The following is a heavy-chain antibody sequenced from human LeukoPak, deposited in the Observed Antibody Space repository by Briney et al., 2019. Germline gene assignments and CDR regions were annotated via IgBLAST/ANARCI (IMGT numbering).Heavy chain of an antibody. CDR2: ISGSGGST. J-gene: IGHJ4*02. CDR1: GFTFSSYG. CDR3: AKGNFTIWDY. Sequence: GGSLRLSCAASGFTFSSYGMSWARQAPGKGLEWVSAISGSGGSTYYADSVKGRFTISRDNSKNTVYLQMNSLRAEDTAVYYSAKGNFTIWDYWGQGTLVTVSS. D-gene: IGHD3-9*01. V-gene: IGHV3-23*01.